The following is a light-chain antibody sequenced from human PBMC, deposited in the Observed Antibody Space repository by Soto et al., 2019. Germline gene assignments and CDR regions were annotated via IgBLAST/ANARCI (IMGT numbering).Light chain of an antibody. CDR3: SSYTSSSTNYV. J-gene: IGLJ1*01. CDR1: SSDVGGYNY. CDR2: DVS. V-gene: IGLV2-14*01. Sequence: QSVLTQPASVSGSPGQSITISCTGTSSDVGGYNYVSWYQQHPGKAPKLMIYDVSNRPSGVCNRFSGSKSGNTASLTISGLQAEDEADYYCSSYTSSSTNYVFGTGTKLTVL.